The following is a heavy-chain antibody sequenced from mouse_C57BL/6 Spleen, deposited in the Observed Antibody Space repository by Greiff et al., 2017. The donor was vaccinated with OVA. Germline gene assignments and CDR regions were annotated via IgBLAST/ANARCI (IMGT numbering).Heavy chain of an antibody. V-gene: IGHV1-19*01. Sequence: EVQLVESGPVLVKPGASVKMSCKASGYTFTDYYMNWVKQSHGKSLEWIGVINPYNGGTSYNQKVKGKATLTVDKSSSTSYLELNSLTSDEFAVYYCARRDGEGVYYFDYWGQGTTLTVSS. CDR3: ARRDGEGVYYFDY. J-gene: IGHJ2*01. CDR1: GYTFTDYY. CDR2: INPYNGGT. D-gene: IGHD2-13*01.